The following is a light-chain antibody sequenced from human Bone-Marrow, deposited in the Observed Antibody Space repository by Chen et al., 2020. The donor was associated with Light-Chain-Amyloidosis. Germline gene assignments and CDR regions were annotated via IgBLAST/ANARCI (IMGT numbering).Light chain of an antibody. CDR1: SSDVGGYNY. Sequence: QSALTQPASVSGSPGQSITISCTGTSSDVGGYNYVSWYHQHPGKAPKLMIYDVSNRPSGVSNRFSGSKSGNTASLIISGLQAEDEDDYYCSSYTSSSTLYVFGTGTKVTVL. J-gene: IGLJ1*01. CDR3: SSYTSSSTLYV. V-gene: IGLV2-14*01. CDR2: DVS.